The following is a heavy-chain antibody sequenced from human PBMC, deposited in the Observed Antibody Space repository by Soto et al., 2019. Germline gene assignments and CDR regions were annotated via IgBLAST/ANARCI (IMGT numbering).Heavy chain of an antibody. CDR1: GFTFSSYA. CDR3: ARDEQQWLVSGNIYYYYYGMDV. CDR2: ISYDGSNK. J-gene: IGHJ6*02. Sequence: QVQLVESGGGVVQPGRSLRLSCAASGFTFSSYAMHWVRQAPGKGLEWVAVISYDGSNKYYADSVKGRFTISRDNSKKQLYLPMNSLRAEDTAVYYCARDEQQWLVSGNIYYYYYGMDVWGQGTTVTVSS. D-gene: IGHD6-19*01. V-gene: IGHV3-30-3*01.